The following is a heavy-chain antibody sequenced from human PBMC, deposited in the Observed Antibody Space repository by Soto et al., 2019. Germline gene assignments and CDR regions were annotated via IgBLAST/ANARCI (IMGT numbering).Heavy chain of an antibody. CDR1: GYTFASYG. CDR2: ISAYNGNT. Sequence: ASVKVCCEACGYTFASYGISWVLRAPGEGLKWMGWISAYNGNTNYAQKLQGRVTMTTDTSTSTAYMELRSLRSDDTAVYYCARDLYDFWSGAVPLYYFDYWGQGTLVTVSS. D-gene: IGHD3-3*01. V-gene: IGHV1-18*01. J-gene: IGHJ4*02. CDR3: ARDLYDFWSGAVPLYYFDY.